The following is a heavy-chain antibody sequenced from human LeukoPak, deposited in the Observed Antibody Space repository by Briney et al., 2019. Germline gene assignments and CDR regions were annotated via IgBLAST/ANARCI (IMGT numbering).Heavy chain of an antibody. CDR1: GGSFSGYY. Sequence: KPSETLSLTCAVYGGSFSGYYWSWIRQPPGKGLEWIGEINHSGSTNYNPSLKSRVTISVDTSKNQFSLKLSSVTAADTAVYYCARRGLNYYDSSGYYLAFDIWGQGTMVTVSS. V-gene: IGHV4-34*01. CDR3: ARRGLNYYDSSGYYLAFDI. D-gene: IGHD3-22*01. CDR2: INHSGST. J-gene: IGHJ3*02.